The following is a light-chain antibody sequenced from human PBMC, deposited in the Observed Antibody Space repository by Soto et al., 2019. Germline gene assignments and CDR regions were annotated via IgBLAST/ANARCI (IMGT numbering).Light chain of an antibody. J-gene: IGLJ1*01. CDR1: SSDVGGYNY. Sequence: QSVLTQPPSASGSPGQSVTISCTGSSSDVGGYNYVSWYQQYPGKAPKLMIYEVSKRPSGVPERFSGSKSGNTASLTVSGLQADDEAHYYCSSYAGSNNFVFGTGVKVTVL. CDR2: EVS. CDR3: SSYAGSNNFV. V-gene: IGLV2-8*01.